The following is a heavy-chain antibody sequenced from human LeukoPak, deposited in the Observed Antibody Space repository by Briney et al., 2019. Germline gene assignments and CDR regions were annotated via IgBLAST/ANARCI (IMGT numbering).Heavy chain of an antibody. V-gene: IGHV4-39*01. J-gene: IGHJ4*02. Sequence: SETLSLTCTVSGGSISSSNYYWGWIRQPPGKGLEWIGSIYYSGSTYYNPSLKSRVTISVDTSKNQFSLKLSSVTAADTAVYYCARYIGITMVRGGHDYWGQGTLVTVSS. D-gene: IGHD3-10*01. CDR3: ARYIGITMVRGGHDY. CDR1: GGSISSSNYY. CDR2: IYYSGST.